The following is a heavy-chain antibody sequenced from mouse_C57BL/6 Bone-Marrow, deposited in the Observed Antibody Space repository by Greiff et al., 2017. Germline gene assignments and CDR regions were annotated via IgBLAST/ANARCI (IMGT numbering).Heavy chain of an antibody. D-gene: IGHD3-2*02. CDR2: ISSGSSTI. J-gene: IGHJ3*01. CDR1: GFTFSDYG. CDR3: ARARQLRRTWFAY. Sequence: EVQGVESGGGLVKPGGSLKLSCAASGFTFSDYGMHWVRQAPEKGLEWVAYISSGSSTIYYADTVKGRFTLSRDNAKHTLFLQMTSLRSEDTAMYYCARARQLRRTWFAYWGQGTLVTVSA. V-gene: IGHV5-17*01.